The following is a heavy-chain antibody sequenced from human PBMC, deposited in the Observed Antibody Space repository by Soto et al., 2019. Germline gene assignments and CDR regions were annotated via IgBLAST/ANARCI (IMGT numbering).Heavy chain of an antibody. Sequence: GESLKISCKGSGYSFTGFWIGWVRQMPGKGLELMGIIYPGDSDTTYSPSFQGQVTISVDKSIRTAYLQWSCLKASDTAMYYCARLGDYVRYYYYGMDVWGQGTTVTVSS. CDR2: IYPGDSDT. J-gene: IGHJ6*02. V-gene: IGHV5-51*01. CDR1: GYSFTGFW. D-gene: IGHD4-17*01. CDR3: ARLGDYVRYYYYGMDV.